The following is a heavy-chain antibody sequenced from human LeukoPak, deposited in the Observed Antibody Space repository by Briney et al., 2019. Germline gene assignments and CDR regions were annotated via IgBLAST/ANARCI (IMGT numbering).Heavy chain of an antibody. CDR3: AREAGYGMDV. CDR1: EFTFSSYG. CDR2: MSYDGSGK. J-gene: IGHJ6*02. D-gene: IGHD6-19*01. V-gene: IGHV3-30*03. Sequence: PGGSLRLSCAASEFTFSSYGMHWVRQAPGKGLGWVAVMSYDGSGKYYADSVKGRFTISRDNSKSTLYLQMNSLRAEDTAVYYCAREAGYGMDVWGQGTTVTVSS.